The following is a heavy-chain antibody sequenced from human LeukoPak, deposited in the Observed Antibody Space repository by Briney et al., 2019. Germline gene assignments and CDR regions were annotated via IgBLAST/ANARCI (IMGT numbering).Heavy chain of an antibody. V-gene: IGHV3-23*01. CDR3: AIPPALITMVRGVIPP. D-gene: IGHD3-10*01. CDR1: GFTFSSYA. J-gene: IGHJ5*02. Sequence: GGSLRLSCAASGFTFSSYAMSWVRQAPGKGLEWVSAISGSGGSTYYADSVKGRFTISRDNAKNSLYLQMNSLRAEDTAVYYCAIPPALITMVRGVIPPWGQGTLVTVSS. CDR2: ISGSGGST.